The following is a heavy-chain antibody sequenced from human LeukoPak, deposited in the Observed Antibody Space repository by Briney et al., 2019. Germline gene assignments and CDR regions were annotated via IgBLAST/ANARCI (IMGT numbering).Heavy chain of an antibody. D-gene: IGHD6-19*01. CDR1: GGPLSSYY. Sequence: PSETLFLTCTFSGGPLSSYYWSWIRQPPGKGLERIGYIYYSGSNNYNASLKSRVTISVDTYKNQFSLKVSSVTAADTGVYYCARGTVGYSSGWYNYYYMDVWGKGTTVSVSS. J-gene: IGHJ6*03. V-gene: IGHV4-59*01. CDR3: ARGTVGYSSGWYNYYYMDV. CDR2: IYYSGSN.